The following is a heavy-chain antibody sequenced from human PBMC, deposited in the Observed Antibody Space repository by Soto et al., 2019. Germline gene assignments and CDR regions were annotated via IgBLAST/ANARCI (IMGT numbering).Heavy chain of an antibody. Sequence: ASVKVSCKASGGTFSSYAISWVRQAPGQGLEWMGGIIPIFGTANYAQKFQGRVTITADESTSTAYMELSSLRSEDTAVYYCARKSTRIAARPRYYYGMDVWGQGTTVTV. CDR2: IIPIFGTA. CDR3: ARKSTRIAARPRYYYGMDV. V-gene: IGHV1-69*13. D-gene: IGHD6-6*01. J-gene: IGHJ6*01. CDR1: GGTFSSYA.